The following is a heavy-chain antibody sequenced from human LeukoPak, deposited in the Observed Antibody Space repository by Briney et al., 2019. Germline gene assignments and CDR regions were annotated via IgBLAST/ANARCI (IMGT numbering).Heavy chain of an antibody. D-gene: IGHD4-17*01. CDR1: GGSFSGYY. CDR3: ARSYGGNDY. CDR2: INHSGST. J-gene: IGHJ4*02. V-gene: IGHV4-34*01. Sequence: PSETLSLTCAVYGGSFSGYYWSLIRQPPGKGLEWIGEINHSGSTNYNPSLKSRVTISVDTSKNQFSLKLSSVTAADTAVYYCARSYGGNDYWGQGTLVTVSS.